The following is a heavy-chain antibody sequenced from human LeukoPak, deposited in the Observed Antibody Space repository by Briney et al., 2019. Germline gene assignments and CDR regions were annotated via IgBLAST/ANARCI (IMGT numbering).Heavy chain of an antibody. D-gene: IGHD3-10*01. Sequence: GGSLRLSCAASGSTFSSHWMHWVRQAPGKGLVWVSRINSDGRTTKYEDSVKGRFTISRDNAKNTLYLQMNSLRAEDTAVYYCATANPTPRGINFDSWGQGTLVTVSS. V-gene: IGHV3-74*03. J-gene: IGHJ4*02. CDR1: GSTFSSHW. CDR3: ATANPTPRGINFDS. CDR2: INSDGRTT.